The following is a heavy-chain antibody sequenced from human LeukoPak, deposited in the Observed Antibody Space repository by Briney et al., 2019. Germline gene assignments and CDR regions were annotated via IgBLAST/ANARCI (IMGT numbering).Heavy chain of an antibody. J-gene: IGHJ3*02. CDR2: INHSGST. Sequence: SETLSLTCAVYGGSFSGYYWSWIRQPPGKGMEWSGEINHSGSTNYNTSLKRRVTISVDTSKKQFSLKLRSVTAADTAVYYCATRAPWSLVRVWGTPADAFDIWGQGTMVTVSS. V-gene: IGHV4-34*01. CDR1: GGSFSGYY. CDR3: ATRAPWSLVRVWGTPADAFDI. D-gene: IGHD3-10*01.